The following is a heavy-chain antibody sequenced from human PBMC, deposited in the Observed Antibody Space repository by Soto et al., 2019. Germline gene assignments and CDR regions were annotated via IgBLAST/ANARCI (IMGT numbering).Heavy chain of an antibody. V-gene: IGHV3-23*01. D-gene: IGHD1-26*01. CDR2: MSGSGGSR. Sequence: EVRLLESGGGLVQPEGSLRLSCEGSGFSFSDYGISWVRQSPEKGLQWVSAMSGSGGSRYYADSVKGRFTISRDNSKNTVYLQMSSLRGDDTAIYYCAKTFGSNWLLDYWGQGTLVTVSS. J-gene: IGHJ4*02. CDR1: GFSFSDYG. CDR3: AKTFGSNWLLDY.